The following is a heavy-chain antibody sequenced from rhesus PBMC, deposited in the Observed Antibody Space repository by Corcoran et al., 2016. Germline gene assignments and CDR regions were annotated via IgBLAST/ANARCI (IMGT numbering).Heavy chain of an antibody. D-gene: IGHD3-28*01. V-gene: IGHV4-169*02. J-gene: IGHJ4*01. CDR2: IHGSGSST. CDR1: GGSISSSY. Sequence: QLQLQESGPGLVKPSETLSVTCAVSGGSISSSYWSWIRQAPGKGLEGVGYIHGSGSSTNYNPSLKSRVTLSVDTSKNQFSLKLSSVTAADTAVYYCARDPLYYYDSGPKGGFDYWGQGVLVTVSS. CDR3: ARDPLYYYDSGPKGGFDY.